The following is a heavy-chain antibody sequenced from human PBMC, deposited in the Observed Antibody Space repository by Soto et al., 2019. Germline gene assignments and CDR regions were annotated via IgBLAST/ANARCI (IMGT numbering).Heavy chain of an antibody. D-gene: IGHD4-4*01. CDR3: AASMTAVVSSYTI. J-gene: IGHJ4*02. Sequence: GGSLRLSCAASGFTFSRYAMHWVRQAPGKGLEYVSAISSEGGNTYYADSVRGRFTISRDNSKNTLYLQVSSLRLEDTALYYCAASMTAVVSSYTIWGQGTPVTVPQ. V-gene: IGHV3-64D*06. CDR1: GFTFSRYA. CDR2: ISSEGGNT.